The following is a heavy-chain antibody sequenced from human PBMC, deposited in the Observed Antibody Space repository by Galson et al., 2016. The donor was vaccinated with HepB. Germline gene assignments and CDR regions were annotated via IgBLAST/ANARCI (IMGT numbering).Heavy chain of an antibody. CDR3: ARDPGRYCSGGFCYSNPDYNGMDV. CDR2: ITSRSNYR. D-gene: IGHD2-15*01. CDR1: RFTFSSYS. J-gene: IGHJ6*02. V-gene: IGHV3-21*01. Sequence: SLRLSCAASRFTFSSYSMNWVRQAPGKGLEWISSITSRSNYRYYADSVKGRFTISRDNTKNSLYLQMNSLRAEDTAVYYCARDPGRYCSGGFCYSNPDYNGMDVWGQGITVIVSS.